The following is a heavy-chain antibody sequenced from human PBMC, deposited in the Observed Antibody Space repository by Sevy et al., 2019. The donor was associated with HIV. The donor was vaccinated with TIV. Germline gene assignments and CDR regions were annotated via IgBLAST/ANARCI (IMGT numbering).Heavy chain of an antibody. V-gene: IGHV1-18*01. Sequence: ASVKVSCKASGYTFTSYGISWVRQAPGQGLEWMGWISAYNGNTNYAQKLQGRVTMTTDTSTSTAYMELRSLRSDDTAVYYWARGGEYGDYEELNYYYYGMDVWGQGTTVTVSS. J-gene: IGHJ6*02. D-gene: IGHD4-17*01. CDR2: ISAYNGNT. CDR3: ARGGEYGDYEELNYYYYGMDV. CDR1: GYTFTSYG.